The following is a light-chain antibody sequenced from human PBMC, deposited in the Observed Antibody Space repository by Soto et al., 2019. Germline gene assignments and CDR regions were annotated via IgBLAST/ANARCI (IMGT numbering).Light chain of an antibody. J-gene: IGKJ1*01. Sequence: DLQMTQSPSSLSASVGDRVTITCRASQSIVTYLNWYLQKPGKAPKLLIYAASNLQSGVPSRFSGSVSGTYFTLTISSLQPEDFATYFCQQSYSTPPWTFGQGTKVEIK. CDR1: QSIVTY. CDR2: AAS. CDR3: QQSYSTPPWT. V-gene: IGKV1-39*01.